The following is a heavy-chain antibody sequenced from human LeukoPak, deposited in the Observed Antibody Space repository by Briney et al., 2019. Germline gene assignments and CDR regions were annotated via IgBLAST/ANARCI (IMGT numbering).Heavy chain of an antibody. CDR2: IYYGGNT. J-gene: IGHJ4*02. CDR3: ARLTRRSGNYFDY. CDR1: GDSVSSSNYY. D-gene: IGHD1-1*01. Sequence: TSETLSLTCAVSGDSVSSSNYYWSWIRQPPGKGLEWIGYIYYGGNTNYNPSLQSRVAISVDTSKSQFSLKLSSVTAADTAVYYCARLTRRSGNYFDYWGQGTLVTVSS. V-gene: IGHV4-61*01.